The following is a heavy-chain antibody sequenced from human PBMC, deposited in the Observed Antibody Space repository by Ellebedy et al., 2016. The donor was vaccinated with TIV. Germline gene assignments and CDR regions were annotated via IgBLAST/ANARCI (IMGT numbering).Heavy chain of an antibody. CDR1: GFTFTSYD. CDR2: ISVYNGKT. J-gene: IGHJ6*03. V-gene: IGHV1-18*01. D-gene: IGHD5-12*01. Sequence: ASVKVSCKTSGFTFTSYDITWVRQAPGQGLEWMGWISVYNGKTDYAQKFQGRVTMTTDTSTSTAYMELRSLRSDDTAVYYCARSGDGYDYPHYYYYMDVWGKGTTVTVSS. CDR3: ARSGDGYDYPHYYYYMDV.